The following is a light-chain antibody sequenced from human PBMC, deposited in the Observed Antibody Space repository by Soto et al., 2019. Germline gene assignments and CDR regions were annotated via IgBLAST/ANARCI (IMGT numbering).Light chain of an antibody. V-gene: IGLV2-8*01. CDR1: SSDVGGYNY. CDR3: SSYTGSNTQV. CDR2: EVN. Sequence: QSALTQPPSASGSPGQSVAISCTGTSSDVGGYNYVSWYQQHPGKAPKLMIYEVNKRPSGVPDRFSGSKSGNTASLTVSGLQAEDEADYYCSSYTGSNTQVFGGGTKLTVL. J-gene: IGLJ3*02.